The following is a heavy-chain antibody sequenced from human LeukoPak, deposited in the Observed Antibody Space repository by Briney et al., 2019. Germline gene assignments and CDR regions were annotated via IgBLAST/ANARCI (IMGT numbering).Heavy chain of an antibody. Sequence: GGSLRLSRAVSGFTVSTYTMHWVRQAPGKGLESVSAIGSDGDNTYYANSVKGRFTISRDNSKNTLYLQMDSLRAEDMAVYYCAREGSPDTYDCWGEGTL. J-gene: IGHJ4*02. D-gene: IGHD2/OR15-2a*01. V-gene: IGHV3-64*01. CDR1: GFTVSTYT. CDR2: IGSDGDNT. CDR3: AREGSPDTYDC.